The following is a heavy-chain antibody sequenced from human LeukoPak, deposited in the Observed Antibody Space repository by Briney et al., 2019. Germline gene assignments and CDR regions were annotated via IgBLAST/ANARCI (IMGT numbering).Heavy chain of an antibody. Sequence: GGSLRLSCTASGFTFSTYAMSWVRQAPGKGLEWVSAISGSGGSTYYADSVKGRFTISRDNSKNTLYLQMNSLRAEDTAVYYCAKDVGYSSSWYVDFGYWGQGTLVTVSS. D-gene: IGHD6-13*01. CDR1: GFTFSTYA. J-gene: IGHJ4*02. CDR2: ISGSGGST. V-gene: IGHV3-23*01. CDR3: AKDVGYSSSWYVDFGY.